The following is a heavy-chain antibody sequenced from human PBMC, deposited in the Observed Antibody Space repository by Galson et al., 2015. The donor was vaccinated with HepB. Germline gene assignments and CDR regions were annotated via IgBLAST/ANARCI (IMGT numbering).Heavy chain of an antibody. D-gene: IGHD2-2*01. CDR1: GFTFSSYA. CDR3: AKVQGTYIVVVPAAHGGLVY. V-gene: IGHV3-23*01. J-gene: IGHJ4*02. CDR2: ISGSGGST. Sequence: SLRLSCAASGFTFSSYAMSWVRQAPGKGLEWVSAISGSGGSTYYADSVKGRFTISRDNSKNTLYLQMNSLRAEDTAVYYCAKVQGTYIVVVPAAHGGLVYWGQGTLVTVSS.